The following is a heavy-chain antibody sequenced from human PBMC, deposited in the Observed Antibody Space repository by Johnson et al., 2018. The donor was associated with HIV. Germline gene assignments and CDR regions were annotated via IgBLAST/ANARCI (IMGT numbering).Heavy chain of an antibody. V-gene: IGHV3-66*01. J-gene: IGHJ3*02. D-gene: IGHD2-21*01. Sequence: VQLVESGGGVVQPGRSLRLSCAASGFTFDDDVMHWVRQAPGKGLEWVSVIYSGGSTYYADSVKGRFTISRDNSKNTLYLQMNSLRAEDTAVYYCARDGYSGGFDSWGQGTMVTVSS. CDR3: ARDGYSGGFDS. CDR1: GFTFDDDV. CDR2: IYSGGST.